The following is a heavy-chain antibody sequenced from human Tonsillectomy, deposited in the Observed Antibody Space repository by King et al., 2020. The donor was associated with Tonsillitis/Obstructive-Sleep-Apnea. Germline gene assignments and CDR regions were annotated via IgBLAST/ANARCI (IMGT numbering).Heavy chain of an antibody. D-gene: IGHD6-13*01. CDR3: AKTLSIAAAGIYYFDY. CDR1: GFPFSSYA. V-gene: IGHV3-23*04. CDR2: ISGSGGST. J-gene: IGHJ4*02. Sequence: LVESGGGLVQPGGSLRLSCAASGFPFSSYAMSWVRQAPGKGLEWVSAISGSGGSTYYADSVKGRFTISRDNSKNTLYLQMNSLRAEDTAVYYCAKTLSIAAAGIYYFDYWGQGTLVTVSS.